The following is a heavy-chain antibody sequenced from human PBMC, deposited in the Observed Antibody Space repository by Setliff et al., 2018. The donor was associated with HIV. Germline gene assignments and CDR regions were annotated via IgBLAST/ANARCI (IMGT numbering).Heavy chain of an antibody. Sequence: ASVKVSCKASGYTFTNYGITWVRQAPGHGLEWMGWLASYNDDANYAQNLQGRVTMTTDKSTSTAYMELRSLRSDDTAVYYCARGRNYDSSGYGDYYYYMDVWGKGTTVTVSS. CDR1: GYTFTNYG. CDR2: LASYNDDA. D-gene: IGHD3-22*01. J-gene: IGHJ6*03. V-gene: IGHV1-18*01. CDR3: ARGRNYDSSGYGDYYYYMDV.